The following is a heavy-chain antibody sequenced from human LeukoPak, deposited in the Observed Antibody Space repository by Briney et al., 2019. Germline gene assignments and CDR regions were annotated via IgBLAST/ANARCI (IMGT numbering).Heavy chain of an antibody. CDR3: AKDRLYSSSWYGY. CDR2: IRYDGSNK. J-gene: IGHJ4*02. V-gene: IGHV3-30*02. CDR1: GFTFSSYG. D-gene: IGHD6-13*01. Sequence: GGSLRLSCAASGFTFSSYGMHWVRQAPGKGLEWVAFIRYDGSNKYYADSVKGRFTISRDNSKNTLYLQMNSLRAEDTAVYYCAKDRLYSSSWYGYWGQGTLVTVSS.